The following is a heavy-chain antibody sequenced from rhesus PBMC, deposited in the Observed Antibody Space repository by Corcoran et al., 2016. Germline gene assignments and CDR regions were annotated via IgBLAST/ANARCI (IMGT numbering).Heavy chain of an antibody. V-gene: IGHV7-114*01. CDR2: INTDTGNP. D-gene: IGHD2-27*01. J-gene: IGHJ4*01. Sequence: QVQLVQSGAEVKQPGASVKVSCKASGYTFTSYGMNWVRQAHGQRLEWMGWINTDTGNPTYAQGFKERFTFSMDTSSSTAYLQSSSLKAEDTAVYYCARDAIVVVFTALFDYWGQGVLVTVSS. CDR3: ARDAIVVVFTALFDY. CDR1: GYTFTSYG.